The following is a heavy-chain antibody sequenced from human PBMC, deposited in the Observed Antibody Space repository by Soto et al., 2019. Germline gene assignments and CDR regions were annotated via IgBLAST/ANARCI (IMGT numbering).Heavy chain of an antibody. V-gene: IGHV3-23*01. Sequence: GGSLRLSCAAFGFTCSSYAMRWVRQAPGKGLEWVSAISGSGGSTYYADSVKGRFTISRDNSKNTLYLQMNSLRAEDTAVYYCAKVASPSITIFGVVPASYYFMDVWGKGTTVTVSS. CDR3: AKVASPSITIFGVVPASYYFMDV. CDR1: GFTCSSYA. J-gene: IGHJ6*03. D-gene: IGHD3-3*01. CDR2: ISGSGGST.